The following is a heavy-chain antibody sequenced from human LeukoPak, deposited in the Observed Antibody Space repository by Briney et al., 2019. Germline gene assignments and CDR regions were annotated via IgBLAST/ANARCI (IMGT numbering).Heavy chain of an antibody. CDR3: AKPPRRQRITMIVVVTTFDY. D-gene: IGHD3-22*01. CDR2: ISGSGGST. V-gene: IGHV3-23*01. Sequence: PGGSLTLSCAASGLTFSSYAMSWVRQAPGKGLEWVSAISGSGGSTYYADSVKGRLTISRDNSKNTLYLQMNSLRAEDTAVYYCAKPPRRQRITMIVVVTTFDYWGQGTLVTVSS. CDR1: GLTFSSYA. J-gene: IGHJ4*02.